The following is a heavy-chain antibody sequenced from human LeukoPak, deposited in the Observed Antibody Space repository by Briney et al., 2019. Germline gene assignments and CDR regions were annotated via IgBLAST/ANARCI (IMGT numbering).Heavy chain of an antibody. CDR1: GYTFTGYY. J-gene: IGHJ4*02. CDR3: ARDFRNQATRLDY. Sequence: ASVKVSCKASGYTFTGYYMHWVRQAPGQGLEWMGWINPNSGGTNYAQKFQGRVTMTRDTSISTAYMELSRLRSDDTAVYYCARDFRNQATRLDYWGQGTLVAVSS. CDR2: INPNSGGT. V-gene: IGHV1-2*02.